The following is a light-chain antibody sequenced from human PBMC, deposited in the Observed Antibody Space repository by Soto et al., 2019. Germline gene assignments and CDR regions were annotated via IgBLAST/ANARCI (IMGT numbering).Light chain of an antibody. Sequence: DIQMTQSPSSLSASVGDRVTITCRASQSISSYLNWYQQKPGKAPKLLIYAASSLQSGVPSRFSGSGSGTDFTLTISSLQPEDFATYYGQQSYRTPITFGGGTKVEIK. CDR2: AAS. V-gene: IGKV1-39*01. J-gene: IGKJ4*01. CDR3: QQSYRTPIT. CDR1: QSISSY.